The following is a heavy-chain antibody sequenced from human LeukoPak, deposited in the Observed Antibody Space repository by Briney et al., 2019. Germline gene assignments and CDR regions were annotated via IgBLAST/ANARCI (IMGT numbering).Heavy chain of an antibody. D-gene: IGHD3-10*02. V-gene: IGHV3-11*04. CDR3: AELGITMIGGV. J-gene: IGHJ6*04. CDR1: GFTLSDAW. Sequence: PGGSRRLSCAASGFTLSDAWMSWVRQVPGKGLERVSYISSSGSTIYYADSVKGRFTISRDNAKNSLYLQMNSLRAEDTAVYYCAELGITMIGGVWGKGTTVTISS. CDR2: ISSSGSTI.